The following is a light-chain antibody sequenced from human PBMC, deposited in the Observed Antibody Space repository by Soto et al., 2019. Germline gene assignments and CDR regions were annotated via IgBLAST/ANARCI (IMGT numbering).Light chain of an antibody. CDR3: SSYASSNTQI. CDR1: SSDVGGYNY. Sequence: QSALTQPASVSGSPGQSITVSCIGTSSDVGGYNYVSWYQQHPGKAPKLMIHDVSNRPSGVSNRFSGSKSGNTASQTISGLQAEDEAYYYCSSYASSNTQIFGGGTKPTVL. J-gene: IGLJ2*01. CDR2: DVS. V-gene: IGLV2-14*01.